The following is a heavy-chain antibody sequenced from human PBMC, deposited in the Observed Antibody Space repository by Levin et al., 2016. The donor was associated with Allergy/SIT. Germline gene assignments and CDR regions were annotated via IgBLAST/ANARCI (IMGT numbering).Heavy chain of an antibody. CDR3: ARYYYYGSGPYYYYYGMDV. CDR1: GYTFTNYG. Sequence: ASVKVSCKASGYTFTNYGISWVRQAPGQGLEWMGWISAYNGNTNYAQKLQGRVTMTTDTSTSTAYMELRSLRSDDTAVYYCARYYYYGSGPYYYYYGMDVWGQGTTVTVSS. D-gene: IGHD3-10*01. V-gene: IGHV1-18*04. J-gene: IGHJ6*02. CDR2: ISAYNGNT.